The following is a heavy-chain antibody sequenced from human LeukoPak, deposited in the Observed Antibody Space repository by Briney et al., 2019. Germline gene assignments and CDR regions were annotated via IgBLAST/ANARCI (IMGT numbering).Heavy chain of an antibody. J-gene: IGHJ6*03. D-gene: IGHD1-14*01. V-gene: IGHV3-23*01. CDR2: ISGSGGST. CDR1: GFTFSSYA. Sequence: GGSLRLSCAASGFTFSSYAMSWVRQAPGKGLEWVSAISGSGGSTYYADSVKGRFTISRDNSKNTLYLQMNSLRAEDTALYYCAKAPTGYYYYYMDVWGKGTTVTVSS. CDR3: AKAPTGYYYYYMDV.